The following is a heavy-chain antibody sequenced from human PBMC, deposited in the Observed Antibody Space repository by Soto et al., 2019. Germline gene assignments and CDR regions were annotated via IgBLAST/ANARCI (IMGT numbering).Heavy chain of an antibody. V-gene: IGHV4-31*03. J-gene: IGHJ4*02. CDR1: GGSISSGGYY. CDR2: IYYSGST. D-gene: IGHD3-22*01. Sequence: PSETLSLTCTVSGGSISSGGYYWSWIRQHPGKGLEWIGYIYYSGSTYYNPSLKSRVTVSVDTSKNQFSLKLSSVTAADTAVYYCARELTMEDSSGSPHHYFDYWGQGTLVTVSS. CDR3: ARELTMEDSSGSPHHYFDY.